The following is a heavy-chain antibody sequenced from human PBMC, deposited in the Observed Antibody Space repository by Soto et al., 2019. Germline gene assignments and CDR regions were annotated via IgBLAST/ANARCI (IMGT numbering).Heavy chain of an antibody. V-gene: IGHV3-30-3*01. Sequence: QVQLVESGGGVVQPGRSLRLSCAASGFTFSSYAMHWVRQAPGTGLEWVAVISYDGSNKYYADSVQGRFTISRDNSKNPLYLQMNSLRAEGTAVYYCARALEGSVACAWGQGTLVTVSS. CDR2: ISYDGSNK. CDR1: GFTFSSYA. J-gene: IGHJ5*02. D-gene: IGHD6-19*01. CDR3: ARALEGSVACA.